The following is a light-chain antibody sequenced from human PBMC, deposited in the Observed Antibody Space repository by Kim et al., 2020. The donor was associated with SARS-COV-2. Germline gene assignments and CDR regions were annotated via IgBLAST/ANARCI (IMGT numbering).Light chain of an antibody. J-gene: IGLJ2*01. CDR3: NSRGSSGDVV. V-gene: IGLV3-19*01. CDR2: GKN. CDR1: SLRSYY. Sequence: SSELTQDPAVSVALGQTVRITCQGDSLRSYYATWYQQKPGQAPVVVIYGKNNRPSGIPDRFSGSSSGNTASLTITGTQAGDEADYYCNSRGSSGDVVFGG.